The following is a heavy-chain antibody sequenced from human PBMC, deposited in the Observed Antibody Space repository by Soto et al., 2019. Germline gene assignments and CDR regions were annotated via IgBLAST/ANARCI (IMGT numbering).Heavy chain of an antibody. CDR3: ARSRDGYYHGYS. J-gene: IGHJ4*02. D-gene: IGHD1-26*01. CDR1: GFTFSSYA. Sequence: SLRLSCAASGFTFSSYALSWVRQAPGKGLEWVSTISVSGESTYYADSVKGRFAISRDVSKKTPYLQMNSLTAEDTAVYFCARSRDGYYHGYSWGQGALVTVSS. CDR2: ISVSGEST. V-gene: IGHV3-23*01.